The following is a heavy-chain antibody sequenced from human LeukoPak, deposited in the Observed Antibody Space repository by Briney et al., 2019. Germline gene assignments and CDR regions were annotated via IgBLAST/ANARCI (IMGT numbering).Heavy chain of an antibody. D-gene: IGHD3-10*01. Sequence: PGGSLRLSCAASGIIFSTYGMSWVRQAPGKGLEWVSAISGSGDSAYYADSVKGRFTISRDNSKSTLYLQMNSLRAGDTAIYYCAKDHSWYSGSGPSYDYWGQGTLVTVSS. V-gene: IGHV3-23*01. CDR2: ISGSGDSA. CDR3: AKDHSWYSGSGPSYDY. J-gene: IGHJ4*02. CDR1: GIIFSTYG.